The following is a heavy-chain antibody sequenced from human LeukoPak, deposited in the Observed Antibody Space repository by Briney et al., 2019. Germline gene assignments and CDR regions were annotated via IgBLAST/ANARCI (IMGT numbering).Heavy chain of an antibody. CDR3: ARDPDHIEGANFHY. D-gene: IGHD1-26*01. J-gene: IGHJ4*02. CDR1: EFSVGSNY. Sequence: GGSLRLSCAASEFSVGSNYMTWVRQAPGKGLEWVSLIYSGGSTYYADSVKGRFTISRDNSKNTLYLQMNSLRAEDTAVYYCARDPDHIEGANFHYWGQGTLVPVSS. CDR2: IYSGGST. V-gene: IGHV3-66*01.